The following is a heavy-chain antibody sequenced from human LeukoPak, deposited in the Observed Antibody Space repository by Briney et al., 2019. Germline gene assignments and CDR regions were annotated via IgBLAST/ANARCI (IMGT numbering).Heavy chain of an antibody. Sequence: SETLSLTCSVSGGSITSLYWSWVRQPPGRGLEYVGYVHHTGVTNYNPSLRGRVTVSMDASKNQFYLKLNSVTAADTAVYYCVRSATIAVFRYGMDVWGQGTTVTVSS. J-gene: IGHJ6*02. CDR1: GGSITSLY. V-gene: IGHV4-59*11. CDR2: VHHTGVT. CDR3: VRSATIAVFRYGMDV. D-gene: IGHD6-19*01.